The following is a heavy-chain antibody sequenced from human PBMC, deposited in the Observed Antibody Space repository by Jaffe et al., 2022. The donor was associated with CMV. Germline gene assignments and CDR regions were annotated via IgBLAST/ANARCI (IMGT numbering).Heavy chain of an antibody. CDR1: GFSLSNAKLG. Sequence: QVTLKESGPVLVKPTETLTLTCSVSGFSLSNAKLGVTWIRQPPGKALEWLAHVSSNDEKSYSTSLKTRLTISKDTSKSQVVLTMTDMDPADTATYFCARIREIQLWRTQYYYFMDVWAKGTTVTVSS. D-gene: IGHD1-1*01. CDR3: ARIREIQLWRTQYYYFMDV. V-gene: IGHV2-26*01. CDR2: VSSNDEK. J-gene: IGHJ6*03.